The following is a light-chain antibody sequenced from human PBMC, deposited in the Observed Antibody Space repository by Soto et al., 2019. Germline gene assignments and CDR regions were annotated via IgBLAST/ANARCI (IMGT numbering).Light chain of an antibody. J-gene: IGKJ4*01. V-gene: IGKV3-20*01. CDR2: GAS. Sequence: IVLTQSPGTLSLSPGKRATLSCRASQTISSTYLAWYQQRPGQAPRLLIYGASSRATGIPDRFSGRGSGTDFALTINRLEPEDFAVYYCQHYNHWPLTFGGGTKVEIK. CDR3: QHYNHWPLT. CDR1: QTISSTY.